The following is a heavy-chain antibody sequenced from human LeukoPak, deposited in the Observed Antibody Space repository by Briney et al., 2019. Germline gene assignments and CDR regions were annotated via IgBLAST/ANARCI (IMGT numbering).Heavy chain of an antibody. V-gene: IGHV1-2*02. J-gene: IGHJ4*02. Sequence: ASVKVSCKASGYTFTGYYMHWVRQAPGQGLEWMGWINPNSGGTNYAQKFQGRVTMTRDTSISTAYMELSRLRSDDTAVYYCARGGSGYYYDSSGYYYVRSPFDYWGQGTLVTVSS. CDR1: GYTFTGYY. CDR2: INPNSGGT. CDR3: ARGGSGYYYDSSGYYYVRSPFDY. D-gene: IGHD3-22*01.